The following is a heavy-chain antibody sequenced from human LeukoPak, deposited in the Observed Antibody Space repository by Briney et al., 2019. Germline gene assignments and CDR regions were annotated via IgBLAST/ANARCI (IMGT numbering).Heavy chain of an antibody. Sequence: ASVKVSCKASGYTFTSYAMHWVRQAPGQRLEWMGWINVGNGNTKYSQEFQGRVTITRDTSASTAYMELSSLRSEDMGVYYCARVVKYSSGPLTDLLPYYFDYWGQGTLVPVSS. CDR1: GYTFTSYA. CDR2: INVGNGNT. D-gene: IGHD6-19*01. V-gene: IGHV1-3*03. CDR3: ARVVKYSSGPLTDLLPYYFDY. J-gene: IGHJ4*02.